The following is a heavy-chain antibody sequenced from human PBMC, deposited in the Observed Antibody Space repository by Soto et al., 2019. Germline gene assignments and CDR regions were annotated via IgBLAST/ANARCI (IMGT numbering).Heavy chain of an antibody. J-gene: IGHJ6*01. CDR1: GCTFTRYY. CDR3: ARYSYGMDV. V-gene: IGHV1-46*01. CDR2: INHXGGST. Sequence: XSVKXSCKASGCTFTRYYMHWVRQAPGQGLEWTXIINHXGGSTSYAQKXXGRVTTTXXKSTSTVYMELSSLRSEDTAVYYCARYSYGMDVWGQGTTVTVSS.